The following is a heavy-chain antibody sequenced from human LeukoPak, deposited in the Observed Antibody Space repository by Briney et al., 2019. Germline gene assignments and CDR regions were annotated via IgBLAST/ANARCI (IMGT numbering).Heavy chain of an antibody. CDR2: IYYSGST. J-gene: IGHJ4*02. Sequence: SETLSFTCTVSGGSISSSSYYWGWIRQPPGKGLEWIGSIYYSGSTYYNPSLKSRVTISVDTSKNQFSLKLSSVTAADTAVYYCAREAGGGMVRGVSYFDYWGQGTLVTVSS. CDR1: GGSISSSSYY. D-gene: IGHD3-10*01. CDR3: AREAGGGMVRGVSYFDY. V-gene: IGHV4-39*07.